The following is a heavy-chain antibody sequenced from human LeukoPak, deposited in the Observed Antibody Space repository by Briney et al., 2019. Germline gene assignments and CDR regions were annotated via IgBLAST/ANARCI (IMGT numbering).Heavy chain of an antibody. D-gene: IGHD1-26*01. Sequence: ASVKVSCKASGGTFSSYAISWVRQAPGQGLEWMGGIIPIFGTANYAQKLQGRVTMTTDTSTSTAYMELRSLRSDDTAVYYCARGSRGSIVGATVGKNAFDIWGQGTMVTVSS. CDR2: IIPIFGTA. CDR3: ARGSRGSIVGATVGKNAFDI. J-gene: IGHJ3*02. V-gene: IGHV1-69*05. CDR1: GGTFSSYA.